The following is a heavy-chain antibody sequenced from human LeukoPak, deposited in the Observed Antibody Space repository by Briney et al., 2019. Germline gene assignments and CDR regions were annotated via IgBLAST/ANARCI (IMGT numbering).Heavy chain of an antibody. CDR1: GFTFSNYA. CDR2: ISGSGGNT. V-gene: IGHV3-23*01. CDR3: ARFPTWSTEYFYYYIDF. J-gene: IGHJ6*03. D-gene: IGHD2-8*01. Sequence: GGSLRLSCAASGFTFSNYAMSWVRQAPGRWLEWLSSISGSGGNTYYADSVRGRFTISRDNAKNSLFLQMNTLRAEDTAVYFCARFPTWSTEYFYYYIDFWGKGTTVTVSS.